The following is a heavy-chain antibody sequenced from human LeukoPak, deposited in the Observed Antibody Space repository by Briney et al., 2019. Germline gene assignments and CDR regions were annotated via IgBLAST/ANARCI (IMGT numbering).Heavy chain of an antibody. J-gene: IGHJ3*02. CDR3: ARGLGYDFWSGYEHAFDI. CDR2: MKPNSGNT. D-gene: IGHD3-3*01. CDR1: GYTFTSND. Sequence: GASVKVSFKASGYTFTSNDINWVRQANGQGLEWKGWMKPNSGNTDYAQKFQGRVTITRNTSISTAYMELSSLRSEDTAVYYCARGLGYDFWSGYEHAFDIWGQGTMVTVSS. V-gene: IGHV1-8*03.